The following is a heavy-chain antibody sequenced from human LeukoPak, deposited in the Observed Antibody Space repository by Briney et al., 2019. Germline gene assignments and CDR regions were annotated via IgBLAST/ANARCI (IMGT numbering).Heavy chain of an antibody. Sequence: GGSLRRSCSASGFTFWSYWVSWVGQAPGEGPEGGANIKQAGTEKYYMVSVTVRFSNSKDNAKNSLYLQMNALRAEDTAVYYCARDVRPDYWGQGTLVTVST. V-gene: IGHV3-7*04. J-gene: IGHJ4*02. D-gene: IGHD6-6*01. CDR3: ARDVRPDY. CDR1: GFTFWSYW. CDR2: IKQAGTEK.